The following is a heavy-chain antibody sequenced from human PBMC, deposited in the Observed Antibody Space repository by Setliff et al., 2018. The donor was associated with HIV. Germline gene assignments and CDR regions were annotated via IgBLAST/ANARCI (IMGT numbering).Heavy chain of an antibody. CDR1: GFSFSSYG. J-gene: IGHJ4*02. CDR2: IWYDGSNK. Sequence: LSLSCAASGFSFSSYGMHWVRQAPGKGLEWVAVIWYDGSNKYYADSVKGRFTISRDNSKNTLYLQMNSLRAEDTAVYYCAKAVAQQFVSFFDHWGQGTLVTVSS. CDR3: AKAVAQQFVSFFDH. D-gene: IGHD6-6*01. V-gene: IGHV3-33*06.